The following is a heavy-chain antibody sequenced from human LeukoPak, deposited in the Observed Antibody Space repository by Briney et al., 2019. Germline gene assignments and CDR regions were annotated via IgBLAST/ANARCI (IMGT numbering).Heavy chain of an antibody. J-gene: IGHJ3*02. D-gene: IGHD6-19*01. CDR1: GGSISTYY. Sequence: PSETLPLTCTVSGGSISTYYWSWIRQTPGKGLEFIAYIYRSGIINYNPSLQSRVTMSVDTSENRFSLTLSSLTAADTAVYYCARRQTFADSTAWYDTFDIWGHGTMVTVSS. CDR2: IYRSGII. CDR3: ARRQTFADSTAWYDTFDI. V-gene: IGHV4-59*08.